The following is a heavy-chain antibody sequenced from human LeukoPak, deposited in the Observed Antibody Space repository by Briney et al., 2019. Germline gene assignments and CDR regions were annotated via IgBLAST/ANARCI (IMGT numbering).Heavy chain of an antibody. D-gene: IGHD4-23*01. Sequence: ASVKVSCKASGYTFTGYYMHWVRQAPGQGLEWMGWINPNSGGTNYAQKFQGRVTMTRDTSITTAYMELSRLRSDDTAVYYCARDGFYGGFLGYWGQGTLVTVSS. V-gene: IGHV1-2*02. CDR2: INPNSGGT. J-gene: IGHJ4*02. CDR3: ARDGFYGGFLGY. CDR1: GYTFTGYY.